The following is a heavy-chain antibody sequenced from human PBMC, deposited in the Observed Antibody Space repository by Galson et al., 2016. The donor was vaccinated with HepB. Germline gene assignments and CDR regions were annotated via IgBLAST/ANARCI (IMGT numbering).Heavy chain of an antibody. V-gene: IGHV4-39*01. D-gene: IGHD2-8*01. CDR3: AGGNGYFVY. Sequence: SETLSLTCEVSGVNIRRSQYYWGWVRQPPGEALEWIGSLRYTGTAYYNEALKTRVTISEDTSRNAFSLRLSSLTAADTALYFCAGGNGYFVYWGQGALVTVSS. J-gene: IGHJ4*02. CDR1: GVNIRRSQYY. CDR2: LRYTGTA.